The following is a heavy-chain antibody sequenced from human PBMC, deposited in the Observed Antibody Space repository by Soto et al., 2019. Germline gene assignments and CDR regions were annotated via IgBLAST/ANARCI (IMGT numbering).Heavy chain of an antibody. CDR2: ISYDGSNK. V-gene: IGHV3-30-3*01. Sequence: GGSLRLSCAASGFTFSSYAMHWVRQAPGKGLEWVAVISYDGSNKYYADSVKGRFTISRDNSKNTLYLQMNSLRAEDTAVYYCAREQTWIQLWLHFDYWGQGTLVTVS. CDR3: AREQTWIQLWLHFDY. D-gene: IGHD5-18*01. CDR1: GFTFSSYA. J-gene: IGHJ4*02.